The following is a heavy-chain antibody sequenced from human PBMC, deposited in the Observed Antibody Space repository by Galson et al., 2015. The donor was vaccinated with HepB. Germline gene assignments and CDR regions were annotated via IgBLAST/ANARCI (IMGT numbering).Heavy chain of an antibody. J-gene: IGHJ4*02. V-gene: IGHV1-3*01. Sequence: SVKVSCKASGYAFNNYIMHWVRQAPGQRFEWMGWINGGNGFTKYSQKLQGRVTVTRDTSATTVYMELTSLRSEDTAVYYCARDLVGSTDEFDYWGQGTLVTVSS. CDR1: GYAFNNYI. D-gene: IGHD1-26*01. CDR2: INGGNGFT. CDR3: ARDLVGSTDEFDY.